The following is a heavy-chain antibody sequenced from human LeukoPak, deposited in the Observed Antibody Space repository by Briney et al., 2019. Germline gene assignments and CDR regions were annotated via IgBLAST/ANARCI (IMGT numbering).Heavy chain of an antibody. D-gene: IGHD3-22*01. CDR1: GCTFTSYG. V-gene: IGHV1-18*01. Sequence: ASVNVSCKASGCTFTSYGRSWVRQAPGQRLEWIGWISAYNGNTNYAQKLQGRVTMTTDTSTSTAYMVLGGLRSDDSAVDYVARNNPPHDSSGYYPFDYWGQATLVTVSS. CDR3: ARNNPPHDSSGYYPFDY. J-gene: IGHJ4*01. CDR2: ISAYNGNT.